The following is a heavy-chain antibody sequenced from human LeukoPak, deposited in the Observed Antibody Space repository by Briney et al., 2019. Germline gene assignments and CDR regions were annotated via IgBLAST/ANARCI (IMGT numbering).Heavy chain of an antibody. V-gene: IGHV3-30-3*01. CDR1: GFSFNFYA. D-gene: IGHD1-26*01. Sequence: GTSLRLSCAASGFSFNFYAMHWVRQAPGKGLQWVAVVTYDGVRQYYADSVKGRFTISRDDSKNTLYLQMNSLRAEDTAVYYCAKDLGRYRNNYFDYWGQGTLVTVSS. CDR3: AKDLGRYRNNYFDY. CDR2: VTYDGVRQ. J-gene: IGHJ4*02.